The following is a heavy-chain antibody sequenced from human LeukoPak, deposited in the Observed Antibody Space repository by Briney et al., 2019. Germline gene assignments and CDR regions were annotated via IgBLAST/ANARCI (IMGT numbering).Heavy chain of an antibody. D-gene: IGHD2-2*01. CDR1: VYTLRSYA. CDR2: FCGSCGST. J-gene: IGHJ5*02. Sequence: GGSLRLSCAASVYTLRSYAMSRVRQAPGEGLEWVSAFCGSCGSTHYTDCVKGGFTISRDNTTNTLYLQMNSVKATDTAVYSSATDEGTSMAGWFDPWGQGTLVTVSS. CDR3: ATDEGTSMAGWFDP. V-gene: IGHV3-23*01.